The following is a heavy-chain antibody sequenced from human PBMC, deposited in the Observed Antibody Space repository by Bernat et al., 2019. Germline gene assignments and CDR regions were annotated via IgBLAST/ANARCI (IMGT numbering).Heavy chain of an antibody. CDR1: GYTFTGYY. CDR3: ARDYISSVTTSDYYYGMDV. CDR2: INPNSGGT. D-gene: IGHD4-17*01. V-gene: IGHV1-2*04. J-gene: IGHJ6*02. Sequence: QVQLVQSGAEVKKPGASVKVSCKASGYTFTGYYMHWVRQAPGQGLEWMGWINPNSGGTNYSQKFQGWDTMTRDTSISTAYMELSRLRSDDTAVYYCARDYISSVTTSDYYYGMDVWGQGTTVTVSS.